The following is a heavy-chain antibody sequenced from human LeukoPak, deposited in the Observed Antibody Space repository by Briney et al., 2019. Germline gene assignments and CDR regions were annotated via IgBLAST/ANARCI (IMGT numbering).Heavy chain of an antibody. CDR2: INPNSGGT. CDR1: GYTFTGYY. Sequence: ASVKVSCKASGYTFTGYYMHWVRQAPGQGLEWMGWINPNSGGTNYAQKFQGRVTMTRDTSISTAYMELSRLRSDDTAAYYCAREVGATGYYFDYWGQGTLVTVSS. D-gene: IGHD1-26*01. J-gene: IGHJ4*02. CDR3: AREVGATGYYFDY. V-gene: IGHV1-2*02.